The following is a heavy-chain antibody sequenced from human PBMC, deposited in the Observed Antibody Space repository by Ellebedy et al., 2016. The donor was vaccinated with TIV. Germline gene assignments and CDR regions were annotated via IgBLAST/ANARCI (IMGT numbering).Heavy chain of an antibody. D-gene: IGHD6-19*01. CDR1: GSSISSGYY. CDR3: ARAPTYSSGWYYYYGMDV. J-gene: IGHJ6*02. V-gene: IGHV4-34*01. CDR2: INHSGST. Sequence: GSLRLSCTVSGSSISSGYYWSWIRQPPGKGLEWIGEINHSGSTNYNPSLKSRVTISVDTSKNQFSLKLSSVTAADTAVYYCARAPTYSSGWYYYYGMDVWGQGTTVTVSS.